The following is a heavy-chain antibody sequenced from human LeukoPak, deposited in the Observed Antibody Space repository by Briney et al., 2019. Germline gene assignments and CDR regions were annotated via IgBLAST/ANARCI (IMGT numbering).Heavy chain of an antibody. CDR1: GYTFTGYY. Sequence: ASVKVSCKASGYTFTGYYMHWVRQAPGQGLEWMEWINPNSGGTNYAQKFQGRVTMTRDTSISTAYMELSRLRSDDTAVYYCARDGITDIVVVPAGDDAFDIWGQGTMVTVSS. V-gene: IGHV1-2*02. CDR3: ARDGITDIVVVPAGDDAFDI. J-gene: IGHJ3*02. D-gene: IGHD2-2*01. CDR2: INPNSGGT.